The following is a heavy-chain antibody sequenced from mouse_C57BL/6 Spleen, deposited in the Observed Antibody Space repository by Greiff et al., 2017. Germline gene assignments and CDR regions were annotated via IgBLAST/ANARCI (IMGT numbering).Heavy chain of an antibody. V-gene: IGHV1-69*01. CDR2: IDPSDSDT. CDR3: ARSDDFYGYFDD. J-gene: IGHJ1*03. CDR1: GYTFTSYW. Sequence: QVQLQQPGAELVMPGASVTLSCKASGYTFTSYWMHWVKQRPGQGLEWIGEIDPSDSDTNYNQKFKGKTTLTVDKSSSTAYMQLSSLTSEDSAVYYCARSDDFYGYFDDWGTGTTVTVSS.